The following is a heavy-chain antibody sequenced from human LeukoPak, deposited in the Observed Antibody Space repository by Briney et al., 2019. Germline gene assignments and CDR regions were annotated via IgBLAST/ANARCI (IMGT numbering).Heavy chain of an antibody. J-gene: IGHJ4*02. D-gene: IGHD3-10*01. CDR1: GYTFTGYY. CDR2: INPNSGDT. Sequence: ASVKVSCKASGYTFTGYYMHWVRRAPGQGLEWMGWINPNSGDTHYAQKFQGRVTMTRDTSISTGYMEVSRLRSDDTAVFFCARDPNDRSPYYHFDYWGQGTLVTVPS. CDR3: ARDPNDRSPYYHFDY. V-gene: IGHV1-2*02.